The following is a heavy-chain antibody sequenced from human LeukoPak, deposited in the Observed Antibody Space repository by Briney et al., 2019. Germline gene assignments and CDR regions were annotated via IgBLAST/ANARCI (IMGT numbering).Heavy chain of an antibody. CDR3: ARTKDYGDSPFDY. CDR1: GGTFSSYA. Sequence: SVKVSCKASGGTFSSYAISWVRQAPGQGLEWMGGIIPIFGTANYAQKFQGRVTITADESTSTAYMELSSLRSEDTAVYYCARTKDYGDSPFDYWGQGALVTVSS. V-gene: IGHV1-69*13. CDR2: IIPIFGTA. J-gene: IGHJ4*02. D-gene: IGHD4-17*01.